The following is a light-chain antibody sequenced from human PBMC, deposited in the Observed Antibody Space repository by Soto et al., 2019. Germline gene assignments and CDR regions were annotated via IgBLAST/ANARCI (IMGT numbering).Light chain of an antibody. CDR3: QSYDSSLGESDVI. J-gene: IGLJ2*01. CDR2: KDN. V-gene: IGLV1-40*01. CDR1: RSNIGTGYD. Sequence: QSVLTQPPSVSGAPGQRVTISCTGTRSNIGTGYDVHWYQQKVPGTAPKLLIYKDNDRPSGVPDRFSASKSGLSASLAIAGLQDEDEAYYYCQSYDSSLGESDVIFGGGTKVTVL.